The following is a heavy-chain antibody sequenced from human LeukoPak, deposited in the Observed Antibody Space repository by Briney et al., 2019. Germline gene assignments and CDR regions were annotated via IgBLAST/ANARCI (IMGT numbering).Heavy chain of an antibody. CDR2: INGDNGNT. Sequence: ASVKVSCKASGYTFTNYAMHWVRLAPGQRLEWMGWINGDNGNTESSQKFQGRVTFTWDTSATTAYMELSSLRSEDTAVYYCARGGPNRSGWTLDHWGQGTLVTVSS. D-gene: IGHD6-19*01. J-gene: IGHJ4*02. CDR3: ARGGPNRSGWTLDH. CDR1: GYTFTNYA. V-gene: IGHV1-3*01.